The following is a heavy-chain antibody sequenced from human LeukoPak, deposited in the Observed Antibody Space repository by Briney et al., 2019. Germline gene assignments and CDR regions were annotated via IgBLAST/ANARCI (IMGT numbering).Heavy chain of an antibody. J-gene: IGHJ4*02. Sequence: SETLSLTCTVSGGSIRSSDYYWGWIRQPPGKELEWLGSVSYSGNTYYNPSLRSRVTISVDTSKNQFSLNLRSVTAADTAVYCCARDRGYSGYDFQRYFDFWGQGTLVTVSS. V-gene: IGHV4-39*02. CDR2: VSYSGNT. CDR1: GGSIRSSDYY. CDR3: ARDRGYSGYDFQRYFDF. D-gene: IGHD5-12*01.